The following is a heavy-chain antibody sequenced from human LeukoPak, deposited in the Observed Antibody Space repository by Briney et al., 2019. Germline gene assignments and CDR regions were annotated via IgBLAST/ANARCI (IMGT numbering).Heavy chain of an antibody. Sequence: GGSLRLSCAASGFTFSNYAMSWVRQAPGKGLEWVSGTSDSGDSTYYADSVKGRFTISRDNSKNSLYLQMNSLRAEDTAVYYCAKTTAMTTVLSGFDYWGQGTLVTVSS. V-gene: IGHV3-23*01. J-gene: IGHJ4*02. CDR1: GFTFSNYA. CDR3: AKTTAMTTVLSGFDY. D-gene: IGHD4-23*01. CDR2: TSDSGDST.